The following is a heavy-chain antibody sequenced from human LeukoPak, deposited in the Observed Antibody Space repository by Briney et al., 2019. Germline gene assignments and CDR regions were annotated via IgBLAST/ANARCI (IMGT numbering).Heavy chain of an antibody. J-gene: IGHJ3*01. CDR1: GFPFSNNA. CDR2: LSGSGSST. CDR3: ARDLSYSRDDAFDL. Sequence: QPGGSLRLSCAASGFPFSNNAMSWVRQAPGKGLEWVSALSGSGSSTYYTDSVKGRFTISRDDAKDSLYLQMSSLSADDTAVYYCARDLSYSRDDAFDLWGQGTMVTVSS. V-gene: IGHV3-23*01. D-gene: IGHD3-22*01.